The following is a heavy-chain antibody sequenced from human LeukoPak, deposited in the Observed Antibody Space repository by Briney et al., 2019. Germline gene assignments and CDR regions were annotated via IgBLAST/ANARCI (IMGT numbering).Heavy chain of an antibody. V-gene: IGHV4-59*01. J-gene: IGHJ4*02. CDR3: ARGGSSLYYFDY. D-gene: IGHD6-6*01. Sequence: PSETLSLTCTVSGGSIRSYYWSWIRQPPGKGLEWIGYIYYSGSTNYNPSLKSRVTISVDTSKNQFSLKLSSVTAADTAVYYCARGGSSLYYFDYWGQGTLVTVSS. CDR1: GGSIRSYY. CDR2: IYYSGST.